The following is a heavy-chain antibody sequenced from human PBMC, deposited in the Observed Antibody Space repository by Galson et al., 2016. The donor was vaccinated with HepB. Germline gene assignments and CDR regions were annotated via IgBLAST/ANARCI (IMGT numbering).Heavy chain of an antibody. CDR3: ARDPGALTRTYQYFDL. CDR1: GFTFDDHA. V-gene: IGHV3-9*01. D-gene: IGHD4/OR15-4a*01. CDR2: ITWNSGAT. Sequence: SLRLSCAASGFTFDDHAMHWVRRAPGRGLEWVARITWNSGATGYAASLSGRFTISRDNAKNSLYLHMSRLTAGDSANYYCARDPGALTRTYQYFDLWGRDAPVTVSP. J-gene: IGHJ2*01.